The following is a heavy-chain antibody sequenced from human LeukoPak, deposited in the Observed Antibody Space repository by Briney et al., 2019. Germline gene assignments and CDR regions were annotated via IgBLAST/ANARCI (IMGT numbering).Heavy chain of an antibody. V-gene: IGHV4-30-4*08. CDR1: GGSISSGDYY. D-gene: IGHD2-15*01. Sequence: SQTLSLTCTVSGGSISSGDYYWSWIRQPPGKGLEWIGYIYYSGSTYYNPSLKSRVTISVDTSKNQFSLKLSSVTAADTAVYYCARDPYCSGGSCYSRGHDAFDIWGQGTMVTVSS. CDR2: IYYSGST. J-gene: IGHJ3*02. CDR3: ARDPYCSGGSCYSRGHDAFDI.